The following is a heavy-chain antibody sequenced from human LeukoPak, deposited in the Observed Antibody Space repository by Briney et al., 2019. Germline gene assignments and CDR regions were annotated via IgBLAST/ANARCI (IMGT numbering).Heavy chain of an antibody. CDR3: AKDGYWAYYYDSSGYYSQYNWFDP. CDR1: GFTVSSNY. J-gene: IGHJ5*02. V-gene: IGHV3-23*01. D-gene: IGHD3-22*01. Sequence: GGSLRLSCAASGFTVSSNYMSWVRQAPGKGLEWVSAISGSGGSTYYADSVKGRFTISRDNSKNTLYLQMNSLRAEDTAVYYCAKDGYWAYYYDSSGYYSQYNWFDPWGQGTLVTVSS. CDR2: ISGSGGST.